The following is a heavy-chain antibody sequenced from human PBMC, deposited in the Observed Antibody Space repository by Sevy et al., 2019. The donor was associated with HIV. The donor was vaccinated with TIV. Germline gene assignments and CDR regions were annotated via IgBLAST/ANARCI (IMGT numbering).Heavy chain of an antibody. V-gene: IGHV3-48*02. D-gene: IGHD1-20*01. Sequence: GGSLRLSYVASGFTLSTYSMTWVRQAPGKGLEWVSYISRSSETKYYVDSVKGRFTISRDNAKDSLYLQMNSLRDEDTAVYYCARIYNWNDVMGYGMDVWGQGTTVTVSS. CDR1: GFTLSTYS. CDR2: ISRSSETK. CDR3: ARIYNWNDVMGYGMDV. J-gene: IGHJ6*02.